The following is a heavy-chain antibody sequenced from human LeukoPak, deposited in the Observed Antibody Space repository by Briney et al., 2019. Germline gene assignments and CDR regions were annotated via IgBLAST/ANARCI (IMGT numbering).Heavy chain of an antibody. Sequence: SETLPLTCSVSGGSTGSDYWSWIRQPPGKGLEWIAYVYYSGVTSYNPSLKSRVAISIDTSKNQFSLKLSSVTAADTAVYYCARSSVQQLYGSIRGAFDIWGQGTMVTVSS. CDR1: GGSTGSDY. J-gene: IGHJ3*02. D-gene: IGHD2-2*02. V-gene: IGHV4-59*12. CDR2: VYYSGVT. CDR3: ARSSVQQLYGSIRGAFDI.